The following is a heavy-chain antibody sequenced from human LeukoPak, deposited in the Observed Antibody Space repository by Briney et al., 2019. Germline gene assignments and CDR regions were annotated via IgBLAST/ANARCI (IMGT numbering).Heavy chain of an antibody. CDR2: IYSGGST. CDR1: GFTVSSNH. J-gene: IGHJ4*02. D-gene: IGHD6-13*01. CDR3: AIHNRSWYALDC. V-gene: IGHV3-53*01. Sequence: PGGSLRLSCAASGFTVSSNHMSCVRQAPGKGLEWVSVIYSGGSTYYADSVKGRFTISRDNSKNTLYIQMNSLRAEDTAVYYCAIHNRSWYALDCWGQGTLVTVSS.